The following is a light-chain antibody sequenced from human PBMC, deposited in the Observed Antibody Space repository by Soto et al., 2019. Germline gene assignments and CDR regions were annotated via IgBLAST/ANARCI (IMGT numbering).Light chain of an antibody. CDR2: VAS. CDR3: LQHDSYPLT. CDR1: QGIVNY. J-gene: IGKJ4*01. V-gene: IGKV1-17*03. Sequence: DIQMTQSPSAMSASVGDRVTITCRASQGIVNYFAWFQQKPGKVPKRLIYVASSLQSGVPSRFSGSGSGTEFTLTISSLQPEDFATYYCLQHDSYPLTFGGGTKVEIK.